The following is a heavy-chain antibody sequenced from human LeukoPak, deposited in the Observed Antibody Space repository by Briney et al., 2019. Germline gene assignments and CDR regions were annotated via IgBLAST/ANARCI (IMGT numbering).Heavy chain of an antibody. V-gene: IGHV4-38-2*01. CDR2: IYHSGST. Sequence: PSETLSLTCAVSGYSISSGYYWGWIRQPPGKGLEWIGSIYHSGSTYYNPSLKSRVTISVDTSKNQFSLKLSSVTAADTAVYYCARHSTMIVVGWFDPWGQGTLVTVSS. D-gene: IGHD3-22*01. CDR1: GYSISSGYY. CDR3: ARHSTMIVVGWFDP. J-gene: IGHJ5*02.